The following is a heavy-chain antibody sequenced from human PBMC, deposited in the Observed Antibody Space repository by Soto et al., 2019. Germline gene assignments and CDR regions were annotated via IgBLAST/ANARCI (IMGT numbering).Heavy chain of an antibody. Sequence: PGGSLRLSCAASGFTFSNAWMSWVRQAPGKGLEWVGRIKSKTDGGTTDYAAPVKGRFTISRDDSKNTLYLQMNSLKTEDTAVYYCTTDLLPLYGDYDDFDYWGQGTLVTVSS. D-gene: IGHD4-17*01. J-gene: IGHJ4*02. CDR1: GFTFSNAW. CDR2: IKSKTDGGTT. CDR3: TTDLLPLYGDYDDFDY. V-gene: IGHV3-15*01.